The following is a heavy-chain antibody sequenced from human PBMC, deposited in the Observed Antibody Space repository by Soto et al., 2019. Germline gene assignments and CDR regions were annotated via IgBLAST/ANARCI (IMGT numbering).Heavy chain of an antibody. J-gene: IGHJ5*02. D-gene: IGHD4-17*01. CDR3: AKSTKYGDTLDT. V-gene: IGHV4-59*08. Sequence: SETLSLTCTVSGGSISSYYWSWIRQPPGKGLEWIGYIYYSGSTNYNPSLKSRVTISVDTSKNQFSLKLSSVTAADTAVYYCAKSTKYGDTLDTWGQGTLVTVSS. CDR2: IYYSGST. CDR1: GGSISSYY.